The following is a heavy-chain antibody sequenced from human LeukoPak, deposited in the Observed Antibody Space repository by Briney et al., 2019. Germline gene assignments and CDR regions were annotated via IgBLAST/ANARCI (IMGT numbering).Heavy chain of an antibody. D-gene: IGHD2-15*01. J-gene: IGHJ4*02. V-gene: IGHV3-33*08. CDR3: ARQHCSGGDCYFFD. CDR1: GLTFSNYG. CDR2: IWYDGNNK. Sequence: PGGSLRLSCAASGLTFSNYGMHWVRQAPGKGLEWVALIWYDGNNKYYADSVKGRFTISGDNSKNTLYLQLNSLRAEDTAVYYCARQHCSGGDCYFFDWGQGTLVTVSS.